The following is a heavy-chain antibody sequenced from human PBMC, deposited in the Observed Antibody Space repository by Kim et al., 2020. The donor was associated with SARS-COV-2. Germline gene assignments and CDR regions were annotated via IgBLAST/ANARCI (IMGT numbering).Heavy chain of an antibody. CDR3: ASYYDCSGVFDY. J-gene: IGHJ4*02. V-gene: IGHV4-31*02. D-gene: IGHD3-22*01. Sequence: FPNPSLQRRVSISLDPSENQSSLKLSSVTAADTAVYYCASYYDCSGVFDYWGQGTLVTVSS.